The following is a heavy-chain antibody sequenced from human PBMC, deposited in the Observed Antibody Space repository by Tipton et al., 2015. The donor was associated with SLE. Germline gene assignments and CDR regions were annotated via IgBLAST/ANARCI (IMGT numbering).Heavy chain of an antibody. V-gene: IGHV4-61*01. J-gene: IGHJ4*02. CDR1: GGSVSSDTYY. CDR2: IYYSGST. CDR3: ARHGGYYFDY. D-gene: IGHD4-23*01. Sequence: TLSLTCTVSGGSVSSDTYYWSWIRQPPGKGLEWIGYIYYSGSTNYNPSLKSRVTISVDTSKNQFSLKLSSVNAADTAVYYCARHGGYYFDYWGQGTLVTVSS.